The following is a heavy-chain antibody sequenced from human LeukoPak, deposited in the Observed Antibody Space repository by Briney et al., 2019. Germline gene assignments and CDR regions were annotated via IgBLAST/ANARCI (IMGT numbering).Heavy chain of an antibody. CDR2: IYYSGIT. D-gene: IGHD4-17*01. CDR1: GGSISSYY. Sequence: KPSETLSLTCTVSGGSISSYYWSWIRQPPGKGLEWIGYIYYSGITNYNPSLRSRVTISVDTSKNQFSLKLSSVTAADTAVYYCARVRYGDYGDWYFDLWGRGTLVTVSS. J-gene: IGHJ2*01. CDR3: ARVRYGDYGDWYFDL. V-gene: IGHV4-59*01.